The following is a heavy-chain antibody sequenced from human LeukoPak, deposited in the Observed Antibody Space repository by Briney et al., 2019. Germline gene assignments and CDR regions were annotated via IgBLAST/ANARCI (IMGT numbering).Heavy chain of an antibody. J-gene: IGHJ4*02. V-gene: IGHV3-66*02. CDR1: GFTVSSNY. Sequence: GGSLRLSCAASGFTVSSNYMSWVRQAPGKGLEWVSVIYSGGSTYYADSVKGRFTISRDNSKNTLYLQMNSLRAEDTAVYYCARPHADYYDSSGPLGYWGQGTLVTVSS. CDR2: IYSGGST. CDR3: ARPHADYYDSSGPLGY. D-gene: IGHD3-22*01.